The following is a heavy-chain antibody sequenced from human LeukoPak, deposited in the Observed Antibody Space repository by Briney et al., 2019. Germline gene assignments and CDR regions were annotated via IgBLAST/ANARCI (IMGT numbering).Heavy chain of an antibody. D-gene: IGHD3-22*01. J-gene: IGHJ6*02. CDR3: ARDYYDSSGYSYYGMDV. CDR1: GGSISSGGYY. V-gene: IGHV4-31*03. CDR2: IYYSGST. Sequence: SQTLSLTCTVSGGSISSGGYYWSWIRQHPGKGLEWIVYIYYSGSTYYNPSLKSRVTISVDTSKNQFSLKLSSVTAADTAVYYCARDYYDSSGYSYYGMDVWGQGTTVTVSS.